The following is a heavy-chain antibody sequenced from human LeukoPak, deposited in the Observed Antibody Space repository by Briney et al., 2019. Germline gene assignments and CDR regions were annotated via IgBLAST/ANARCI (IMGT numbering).Heavy chain of an antibody. D-gene: IGHD2-2*01. J-gene: IGHJ6*02. CDR3: AKDREYQLLFYGLDV. Sequence: GGSLRLSCAASGFTFSSYGMHWVRQAPGKGLEWVAVISYDGSNKYYADSVKGRFTISRDNSKNTLYLQMNSLRAEDTAVYYCAKDREYQLLFYGLDVWGQGTTVTVSS. CDR2: ISYDGSNK. V-gene: IGHV3-30*18. CDR1: GFTFSSYG.